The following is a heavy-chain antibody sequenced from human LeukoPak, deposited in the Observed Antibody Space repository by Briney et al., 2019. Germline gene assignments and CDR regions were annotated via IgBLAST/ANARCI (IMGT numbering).Heavy chain of an antibody. CDR1: SESSGGDD. D-gene: IGHD3-9*01. V-gene: IGHV4-34*01. Sequence: SETLSLTCAMHSESSGGDDWTWIRQPPGKGLEWIGEVSPGGSTRYNPSLRSRVTISLDTSRSRFSLKMTSVTAADTAVYYCARLPPYYDILTGYYSGQFDIWGQGTMVTVSS. CDR3: ARLPPYYDILTGYYSGQFDI. CDR2: VSPGGST. J-gene: IGHJ3*02.